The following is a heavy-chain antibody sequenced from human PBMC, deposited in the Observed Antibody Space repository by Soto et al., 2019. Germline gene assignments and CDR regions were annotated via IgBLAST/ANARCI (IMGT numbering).Heavy chain of an antibody. CDR3: ARRGYGSGSYYVDV. CDR1: GGSISSSSYY. V-gene: IGHV4-39*01. CDR2: IYYSGST. J-gene: IGHJ6*02. D-gene: IGHD3-10*01. Sequence: NPSETLSLTCTVSGGSISSSSYYWGWIRQPPGKGLEWIGSIYYSGSTYYNPSLKSRVAISVDTSKNQFSLKLSSVTAADTAVYYCARRGYGSGSYYVDVWGQGTTVTVSS.